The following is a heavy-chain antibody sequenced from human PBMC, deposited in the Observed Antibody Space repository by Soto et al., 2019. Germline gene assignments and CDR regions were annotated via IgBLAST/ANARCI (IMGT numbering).Heavy chain of an antibody. CDR2: ISSYNGNT. CDR1: GYTFTNYG. D-gene: IGHD3-10*01. J-gene: IGHJ4*02. Sequence: GASVKVSCKASGYTFTNYGINWVRQAPGQGLEWMGWISSYNGNTNYAQKLQGRVTMTTDTSTSTAYMELRSLRSDDTAVYYCVRDWDGSGSYYTDYWGLGTLVTVSS. CDR3: VRDWDGSGSYYTDY. V-gene: IGHV1-18*01.